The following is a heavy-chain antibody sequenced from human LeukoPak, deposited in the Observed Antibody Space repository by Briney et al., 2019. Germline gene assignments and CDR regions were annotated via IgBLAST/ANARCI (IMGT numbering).Heavy chain of an antibody. CDR3: GKGRSCCSSTSFDY. V-gene: IGHV3-30*02. CDR1: GFTFSSYG. J-gene: IGHJ4*02. D-gene: IGHD2-2*01. Sequence: GGSLRLSCAASGFTFSSYGMHWVRQAPGKGLEWVAFIRYDGSNKYYADSVKGRFTISRDNSKNTLYLQMNSLRAEDTAVYYCGKGRSCCSSTSFDYWGQGTLVNGSS. CDR2: IRYDGSNK.